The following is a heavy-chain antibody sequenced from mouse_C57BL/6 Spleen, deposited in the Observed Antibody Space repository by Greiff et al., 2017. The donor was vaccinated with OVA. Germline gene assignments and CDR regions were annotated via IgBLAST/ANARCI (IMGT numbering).Heavy chain of an antibody. D-gene: IGHD1-1*01. CDR2: INPYNGGT. CDR1: GYTFTDYY. CDR3: ACYYYGSSFYWYFDV. V-gene: IGHV1-19*01. J-gene: IGHJ1*03. Sequence: VQLQQSGPVLVKPGASVKMSCKASGYTFTDYYMNWVKQSHGKSLEWIGVINPYNGGTSYNQKFKGKATLTVDKSSSTAYMELNSLTSEDSAVYYCACYYYGSSFYWYFDVWGTGTTVTVSS.